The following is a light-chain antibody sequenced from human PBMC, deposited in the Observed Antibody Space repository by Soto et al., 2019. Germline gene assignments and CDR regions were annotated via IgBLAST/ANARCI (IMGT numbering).Light chain of an antibody. CDR3: QQLHSYPIT. Sequence: TQSPSTLSASVGDRVTITCRASQTISTWLAWYQQKAGKAPKVLIYKASSLQIGVPSRFSGSGSGTEFTLTISSLQPDDSATYYCQQLHSYPITFGQGTRLEN. V-gene: IGKV1-5*03. J-gene: IGKJ5*01. CDR1: QTISTW. CDR2: KAS.